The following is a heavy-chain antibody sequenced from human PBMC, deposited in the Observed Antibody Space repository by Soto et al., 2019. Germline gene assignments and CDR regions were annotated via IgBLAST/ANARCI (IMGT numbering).Heavy chain of an antibody. CDR1: GGTFSSYT. V-gene: IGHV1-69*02. J-gene: IGHJ6*03. D-gene: IGHD3-16*02. CDR2: IIPILGIA. CDR3: ARSPRYYDCIWGSYRYYYMDV. Sequence: QVQLVQSGAEVKKPGSSVKVSCKASGGTFSSYTISWVRQAPGQGLEWMGRIIPILGIANYAQKFQGRVTITADKSTSTAYMELSSLRSEDTAVYYCARSPRYYDCIWGSYRYYYMDVWGKGTTVTVSS.